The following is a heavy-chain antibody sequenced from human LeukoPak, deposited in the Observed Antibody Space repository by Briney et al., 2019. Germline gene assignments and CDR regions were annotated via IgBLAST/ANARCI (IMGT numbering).Heavy chain of an antibody. CDR1: GFTFSIYA. D-gene: IGHD5-12*01. Sequence: GGSLRLSCAASGFTFSIYAMTWVRRAPGKGLEWVSGISGRGDTTNYADSVQGRFTISRDNSKNTLYLQMNGLRAEDTAVYYCAKDPAAGVATSKLDYWGQGTLVTVSS. CDR2: ISGRGDTT. CDR3: AKDPAAGVATSKLDY. J-gene: IGHJ4*02. V-gene: IGHV3-23*01.